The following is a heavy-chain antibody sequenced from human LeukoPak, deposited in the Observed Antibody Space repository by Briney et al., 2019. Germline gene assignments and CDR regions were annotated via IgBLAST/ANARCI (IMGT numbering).Heavy chain of an antibody. CDR1: GFTFSSYS. J-gene: IGHJ3*02. D-gene: IGHD3-22*01. CDR2: ISSSSSYI. CDR3: ARCDEVITTMDAFDI. Sequence: PGGSLRLSCAASGFTFSSYSMNGVRQAPGKGLEWVSSISSSSSYIYYADSVKGRFTISRDNAKNSLYLQMNSLRAEDTAVYYCARCDEVITTMDAFDIWGQRTMVTVSS. V-gene: IGHV3-21*01.